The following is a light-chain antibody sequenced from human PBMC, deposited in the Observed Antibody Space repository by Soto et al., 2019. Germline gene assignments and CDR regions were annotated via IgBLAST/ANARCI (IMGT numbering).Light chain of an antibody. Sequence: EIVLTQSPGTLSLSPGERATLSCRASQSVSSNYLAWFQQKPGQAPRLLIYGASRRATGIPDRFSGSGSGTDVNLTISRLEPEDFAVYYCQQYGSSPFTFGPGTNVDIK. CDR3: QQYGSSPFT. J-gene: IGKJ3*01. V-gene: IGKV3-20*01. CDR2: GAS. CDR1: QSVSSNY.